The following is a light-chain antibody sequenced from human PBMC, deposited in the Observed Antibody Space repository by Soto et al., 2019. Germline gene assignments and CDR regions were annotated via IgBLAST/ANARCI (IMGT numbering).Light chain of an antibody. J-gene: IGLJ7*01. Sequence: QSVLTQPPSVCGAPGQRVTISCTGSSSNIGAGYDVHWYQQLPGTAPKLLISGNSNRPSGVPDRFSGSKSGTSASLAITGLQAEDDADYYCQSYDSSLSGAVFGGGTQLTVL. V-gene: IGLV1-40*01. CDR3: QSYDSSLSGAV. CDR1: SSNIGAGYD. CDR2: GNS.